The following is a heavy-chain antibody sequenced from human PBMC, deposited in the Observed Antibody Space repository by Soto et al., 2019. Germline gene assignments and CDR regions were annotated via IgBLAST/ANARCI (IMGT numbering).Heavy chain of an antibody. V-gene: IGHV3-9*01. Sequence: PGGSLRLSCAASGFTFSTYWMHWVRQAPGKGLEWVSGISWNSGSIGYADSVKGRFTISRDNAKNSLYLQMNSLRAEDTALYYCAKAVAATDDAFDIWGQGTMVTVSS. J-gene: IGHJ3*02. D-gene: IGHD2-15*01. CDR3: AKAVAATDDAFDI. CDR2: ISWNSGSI. CDR1: GFTFSTYW.